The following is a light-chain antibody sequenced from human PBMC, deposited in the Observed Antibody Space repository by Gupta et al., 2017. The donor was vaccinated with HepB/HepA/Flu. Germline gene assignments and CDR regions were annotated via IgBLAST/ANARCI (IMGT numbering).Light chain of an antibody. J-gene: IGKJ4*02. CDR1: QGISSS. V-gene: IGKV1-9*01. Sequence: PLTQSPSFLSASVGDRVTITCRASQGISSSLGWYQQKAGTAPNFLIYHASTLQSGVTSKFSGSGTVTEFTRAINSLQPEDFATDYCQQLNNYPLTVGGGTKVEIK. CDR3: QQLNNYPLT. CDR2: HAS.